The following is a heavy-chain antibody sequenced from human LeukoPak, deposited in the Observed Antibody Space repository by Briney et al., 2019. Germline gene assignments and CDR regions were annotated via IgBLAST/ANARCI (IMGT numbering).Heavy chain of an antibody. V-gene: IGHV3-23*01. CDR2: ISGSGSA. Sequence: GGSLRLSCAASGFTFSSYGMSWVRQAPGKGLEWVSAISGSGSAYYADSVKGRFTISRDNSKNTLYLQMNSLRAEDTAVYYCAKTKGYSHAFDYWGQGILVTVSS. CDR1: GFTFSSYG. D-gene: IGHD5-18*01. J-gene: IGHJ4*02. CDR3: AKTKGYSHAFDY.